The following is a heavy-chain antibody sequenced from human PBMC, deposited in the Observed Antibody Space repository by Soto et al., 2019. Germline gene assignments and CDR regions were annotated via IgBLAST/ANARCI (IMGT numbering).Heavy chain of an antibody. V-gene: IGHV4-59*01. Sequence: QVQLQESGPGLVKPSETLSLTCTVSGGSISSYYWSWIRQPPGKGLEWIGSIYYSGSTNYNPSLKSPVTISVDTSKNQFALKLSSVTAADTAVYYCARVASYDILTGYYLDYWGQGTLVTVSS. CDR1: GGSISSYY. J-gene: IGHJ4*02. CDR3: ARVASYDILTGYYLDY. CDR2: IYYSGST. D-gene: IGHD3-9*01.